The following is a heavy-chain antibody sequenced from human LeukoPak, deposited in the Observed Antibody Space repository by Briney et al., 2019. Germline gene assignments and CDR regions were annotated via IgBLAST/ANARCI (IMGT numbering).Heavy chain of an antibody. J-gene: IGHJ4*02. V-gene: IGHV3-23*01. Sequence: GGSLRLSCAASGFTFSSYWMSWVRQAPGKGLEWVSAISGSGGSTYYADSVKGRFTISRDNSKNTLYPQMNSLRAEDTAVYYCAKAPYSSSWLAFYYFDYWGQGTLVTVSS. CDR1: GFTFSSYW. CDR3: AKAPYSSSWLAFYYFDY. D-gene: IGHD6-13*01. CDR2: ISGSGGST.